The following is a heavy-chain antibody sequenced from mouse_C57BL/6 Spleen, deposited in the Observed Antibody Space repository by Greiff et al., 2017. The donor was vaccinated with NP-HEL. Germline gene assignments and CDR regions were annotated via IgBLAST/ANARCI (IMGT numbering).Heavy chain of an antibody. V-gene: IGHV1-50*01. Sequence: QVQLQQPGAELVKPGASVKLSCKASGYTFTSYWMQWVKQRPGQGLEWIGEIDPSDSYTNYNQKFKGKATLTVDTSSSTAYMQLSSLTSEDSAVYYCARGESYYYGGFFDYWGQGTTLTVSS. CDR3: ARGESYYYGGFFDY. CDR2: IDPSDSYT. CDR1: GYTFTSYW. D-gene: IGHD1-1*02. J-gene: IGHJ2*01.